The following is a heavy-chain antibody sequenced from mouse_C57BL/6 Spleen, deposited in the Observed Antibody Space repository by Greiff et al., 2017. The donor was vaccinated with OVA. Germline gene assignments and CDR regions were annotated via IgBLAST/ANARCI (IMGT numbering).Heavy chain of an antibody. CDR2: INPNNGGT. CDR3: AIGLYYYAMDY. Sequence: EVQLQQSGPELVKPGASVKISCMASGYTFTDYYMNWVKQSHGKSLEWIGDINPNNGGTSYNQKFKGKATLTVDKSSSTAYMELRSLTSEDSAVYYCAIGLYYYAMDYWGQGTSVTVSS. J-gene: IGHJ4*01. CDR1: GYTFTDYY. V-gene: IGHV1-26*01.